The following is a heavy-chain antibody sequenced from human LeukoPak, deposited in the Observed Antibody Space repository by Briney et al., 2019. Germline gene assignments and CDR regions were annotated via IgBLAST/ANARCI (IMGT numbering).Heavy chain of an antibody. CDR1: GYTFTSYY. J-gene: IGHJ4*02. D-gene: IGHD3-16*02. Sequence: ASVKVSCKASGYTFTSYYMHWVRQAPGQGLEWMGIINPSGGSTSYAQKFQGRVTMTRDTSTSTVYMELSSLRSEDTAVYYCARDVGNLGELSLFSYWGQGTLVTVSS. CDR3: ARDVGNLGELSLFSY. CDR2: INPSGGST. V-gene: IGHV1-46*01.